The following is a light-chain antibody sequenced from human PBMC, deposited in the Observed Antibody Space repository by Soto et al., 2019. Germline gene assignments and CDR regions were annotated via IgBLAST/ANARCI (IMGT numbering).Light chain of an antibody. V-gene: IGKV3-15*01. J-gene: IGKJ1*01. CDR2: GAS. Sequence: VVMTQSPATLSVSAGESATLSCRASQSVSTNLAWYQQKPGQAPRLLIYGASAGAAGISDRFSGSGSGTEFTLTISRLQSEDFAVYYCQQYDDWFRTFGQGTKVDIK. CDR1: QSVSTN. CDR3: QQYDDWFRT.